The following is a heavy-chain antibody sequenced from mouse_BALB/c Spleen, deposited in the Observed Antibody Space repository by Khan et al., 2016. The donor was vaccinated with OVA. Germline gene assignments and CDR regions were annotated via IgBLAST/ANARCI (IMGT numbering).Heavy chain of an antibody. CDR2: MSSGGSFT. Sequence: EVELVESGGDLVKPGGSLKLSCAASGFIFSSYGMSWVRQTPDKRLEWVATMSSGGSFTYYLESVKGRFIISRDNVKNTLYLQVNSLKSEDTAMYYASRFITTATGDYYGMDYWGQGTSVTVSS. CDR1: GFIFSSYG. D-gene: IGHD1-2*01. CDR3: SRFITTATGDYYGMDY. V-gene: IGHV5-6*01. J-gene: IGHJ4*01.